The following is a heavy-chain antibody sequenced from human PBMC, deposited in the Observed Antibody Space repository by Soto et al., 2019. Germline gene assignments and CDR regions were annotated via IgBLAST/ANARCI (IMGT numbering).Heavy chain of an antibody. Sequence: QVQLVQSGAEVKKPGSSVKVSCKASGGIFSTYAISWLRQAPGQGLKWMGGIIPLFGTSNYAQRFQGRVTITADESTSTAYMDLSRLRSEDTAVYYCARDRDDYGSGNYYNRIDFWGQGTLVTVSS. CDR2: IIPLFGTS. V-gene: IGHV1-69*01. J-gene: IGHJ4*02. CDR3: ARDRDDYGSGNYYNRIDF. CDR1: GGIFSTYA. D-gene: IGHD3-10*01.